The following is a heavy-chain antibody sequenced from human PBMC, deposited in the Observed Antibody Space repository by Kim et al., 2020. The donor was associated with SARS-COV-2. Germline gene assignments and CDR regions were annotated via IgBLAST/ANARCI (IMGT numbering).Heavy chain of an antibody. D-gene: IGHD3-22*01. CDR2: ISYDGSNK. CDR1: GFTFSSYG. CDR3: AKDRFYYDSSGYYWYYSYYGMDV. Sequence: GGSLRLSCAASGFTFSSYGMHWVRQAPGKGLEWVAVISYDGSNKYYADSVKGRFTISRDNSKNTLYLQMNSLRAEDTAVYYCAKDRFYYDSSGYYWYYSYYGMDVWGQGTTVTASS. V-gene: IGHV3-30*18. J-gene: IGHJ6*02.